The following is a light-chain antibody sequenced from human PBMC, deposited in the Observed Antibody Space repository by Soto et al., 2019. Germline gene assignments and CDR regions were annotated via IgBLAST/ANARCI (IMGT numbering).Light chain of an antibody. J-gene: IGKJ1*01. CDR2: GAS. Sequence: EIVMTQSPPTLSVSPGERATLSFRPMQRVRINLACYQQKPVQTPRLFIYGASTRATGIIARFSGSGSETEFPLNISSLEREDFAVYYCQQRSNWAPWTFGQGTTVDIK. CDR1: QRVRIN. V-gene: IGKV3-15*01. CDR3: QQRSNWAPWT.